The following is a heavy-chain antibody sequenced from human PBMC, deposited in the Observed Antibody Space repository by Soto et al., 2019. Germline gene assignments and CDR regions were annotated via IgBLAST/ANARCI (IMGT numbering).Heavy chain of an antibody. V-gene: IGHV3-21*01. CDR3: ARGRVDTAMVSGDDY. J-gene: IGHJ4*02. CDR1: GFTFSSYS. Sequence: GESLRLSCAASGFTFSSYSMNWVRQAPGKGLEWVSSISSSSSYIYYADSVKGRFTISRGNAKNSLYLQMNSLRAEDTAVYYCARGRVDTAMVSGDDYWGQGTLVTVSS. D-gene: IGHD5-18*01. CDR2: ISSSSSYI.